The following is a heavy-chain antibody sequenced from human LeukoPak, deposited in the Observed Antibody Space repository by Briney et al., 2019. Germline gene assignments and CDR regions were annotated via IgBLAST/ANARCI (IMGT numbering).Heavy chain of an antibody. J-gene: IGHJ4*02. CDR1: GFTVSSNY. D-gene: IGHD1-26*01. CDR2: IYSGGST. CDR3: AKALPRWELQQADY. V-gene: IGHV3-53*05. Sequence: GGSLRLSCAASGFTVSSNYMSWVRQAPGKGLEWVSVIYSGGSTYYADSVKGRFTISRDNSKNTLYLQMNSLRAEDTAVYYCAKALPRWELQQADYWGQGTLVTVSS.